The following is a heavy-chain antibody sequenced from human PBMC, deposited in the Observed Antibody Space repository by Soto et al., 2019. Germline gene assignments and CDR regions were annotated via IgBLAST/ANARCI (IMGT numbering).Heavy chain of an antibody. J-gene: IGHJ3*02. CDR2: FDPEDGET. V-gene: IGHV1-24*01. CDR3: MIGVVVAATTDAFDI. Sequence: ASVKVSCKVSGYTLTELSMHWVRQAPGKGLEWMGGFDPEDGETNYAQKFQGRVTMTGDTSASTAYMELSSLRSEDTAVYYCMIGVVVAATTDAFDIWGQGTMVTVS. D-gene: IGHD2-15*01. CDR1: GYTLTELS.